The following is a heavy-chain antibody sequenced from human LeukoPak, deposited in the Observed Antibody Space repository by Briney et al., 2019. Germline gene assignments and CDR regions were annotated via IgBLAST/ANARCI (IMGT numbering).Heavy chain of an antibody. Sequence: GASVKVSCKASGYTFTSYNMHWVRQAPGQGLEWMGIINPSGGSTNYAQQFQGRVTMTSDMSTSTVSMELSSLSSEDTAVYYCAKYGHSPFFDSWGQGTLVTVSS. V-gene: IGHV1-46*01. CDR3: AKYGHSPFFDS. D-gene: IGHD4-17*01. CDR2: INPSGGST. CDR1: GYTFTSYN. J-gene: IGHJ4*02.